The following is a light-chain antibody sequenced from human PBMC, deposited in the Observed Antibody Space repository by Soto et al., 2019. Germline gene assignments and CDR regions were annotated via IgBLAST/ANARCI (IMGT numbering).Light chain of an antibody. CDR3: QQSFSTPRS. Sequence: DIQMTQSPSSLSASVGDRVTISCRASQSVNNYLNWYQQKPGNVPTLLIYAASTLQGGVPSRFNGSGFGTDFTVTISSLQPEDFATYYCQQSFSTPRSFGGGTKVEIK. CDR2: AAS. J-gene: IGKJ4*01. V-gene: IGKV1-39*01. CDR1: QSVNNY.